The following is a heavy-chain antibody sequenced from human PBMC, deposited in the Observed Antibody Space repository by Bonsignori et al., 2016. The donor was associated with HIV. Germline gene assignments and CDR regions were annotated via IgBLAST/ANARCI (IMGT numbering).Heavy chain of an antibody. CDR3: AHRPEYNWFDP. Sequence: WIRQPPGKALEWLALIYWDDDKRYSPSLKSRLTITKDTSKNQVVLTMTNMDPVDTATYYCAHRPEYNWFDPWGQGTLVTVSS. V-gene: IGHV2-5*02. CDR2: IYWDDDK. J-gene: IGHJ5*02.